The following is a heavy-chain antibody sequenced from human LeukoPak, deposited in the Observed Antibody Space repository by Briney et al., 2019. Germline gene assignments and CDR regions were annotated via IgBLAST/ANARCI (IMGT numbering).Heavy chain of an antibody. V-gene: IGHV1-2*06. J-gene: IGHJ5*02. Sequence: ASVKVSCKASGYTFTGYYMHWVRQAPGQGLEWMGRINPNSGGTNYAQKFQGRVTMTRDTSISTAYMELSRLRSDDTAVYHCATATTYCSGGSCYVGSWFDPWGQGTLVTVSS. CDR2: INPNSGGT. D-gene: IGHD2-15*01. CDR3: ATATTYCSGGSCYVGSWFDP. CDR1: GYTFTGYY.